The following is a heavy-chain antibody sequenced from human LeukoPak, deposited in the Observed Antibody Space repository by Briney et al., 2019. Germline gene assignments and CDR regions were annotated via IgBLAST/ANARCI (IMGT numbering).Heavy chain of an antibody. J-gene: IGHJ4*02. D-gene: IGHD6-13*01. V-gene: IGHV4-31*03. CDR1: GGSISSGGYY. CDR2: IYYSGST. CDR3: ARDDRQQLVYDY. Sequence: SETLSLTCTVSGGSISSGGYYWSWIRQHPGKGLEWIGYIYYSGSTYYNPSLKSRVTISVDTSENQFSLKLSSVTAADTAVYYCARDDRQQLVYDYWGQGTLVTVSS.